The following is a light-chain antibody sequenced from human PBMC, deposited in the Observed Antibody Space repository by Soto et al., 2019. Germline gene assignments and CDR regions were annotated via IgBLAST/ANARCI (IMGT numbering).Light chain of an antibody. CDR2: KAY. Sequence: DLQMTQSPSTLSASLGDRVTITCRGSQSISSWLAWYQQKPGKAPKVLIYKAYSLESGVPSRFRGSGSGTDFTLTISSLEPEDFAVYYCQQSSNWPPITCGQGTRLEIK. V-gene: IGKV1-5*03. J-gene: IGKJ5*01. CDR3: QQSSNWPPIT. CDR1: QSISSW.